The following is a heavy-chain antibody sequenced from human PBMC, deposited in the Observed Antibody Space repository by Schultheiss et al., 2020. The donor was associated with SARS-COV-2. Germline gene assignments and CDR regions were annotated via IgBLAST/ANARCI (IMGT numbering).Heavy chain of an antibody. V-gene: IGHV4-4*07. CDR1: GGSISSYY. J-gene: IGHJ3*02. CDR2: IYTSGST. D-gene: IGHD2-2*01. CDR3: ARGYCSSTSCHFDI. Sequence: SETLSLTCTVSGGSISSYYWSWIRQPAGKGLEWIGRIYTSGSTNYNPSLKSRVTISVDTSKNQFSLKLSSVTAADTAVYYCARGYCSSTSCHFDIWGQGTTVTVSS.